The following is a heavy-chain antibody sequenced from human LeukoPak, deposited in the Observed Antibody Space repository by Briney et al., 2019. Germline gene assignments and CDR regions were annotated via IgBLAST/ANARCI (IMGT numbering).Heavy chain of an antibody. CDR2: ISGNSGRT. D-gene: IGHD6-13*01. Sequence: GGPLRLSCAASGFTFSSYAMSWVRQAPGKGLEWVSSISGNSGRTYYADSVKGRFSISRDNSNNTLYLQMNSLRAEDAAVYYCAKSTSSWERVDYWGQGTLVTVSS. CDR1: GFTFSSYA. CDR3: AKSTSSWERVDY. J-gene: IGHJ4*02. V-gene: IGHV3-23*01.